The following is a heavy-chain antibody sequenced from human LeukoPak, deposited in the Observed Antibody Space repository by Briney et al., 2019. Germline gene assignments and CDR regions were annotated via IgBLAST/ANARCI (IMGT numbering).Heavy chain of an antibody. CDR2: INPTSGGT. CDR1: GYTFTDYY. V-gene: IGHV1-2*02. J-gene: IGHJ5*02. D-gene: IGHD1-26*01. CDR3: ARGSLEVLGMSS. Sequence: ASVKVSCKASGYTFTDYYMHWVRQAPGQGPEWMGWINPTSGGTNYAQKFQGRVTMTRDTSISTAYLELSRLRSDDTAVYYCARGSLEVLGMSSWGQGTLVTVSS.